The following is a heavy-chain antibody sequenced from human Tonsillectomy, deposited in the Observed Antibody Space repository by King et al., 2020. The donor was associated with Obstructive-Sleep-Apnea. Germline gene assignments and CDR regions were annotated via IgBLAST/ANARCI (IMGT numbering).Heavy chain of an antibody. CDR3: ARAVRGSFYYYYYGMDV. CDR2: IYYSGST. J-gene: IGHJ6*02. Sequence: QLQLQESGPGLVKPSETLSLTCTVSGGSISSSSYYWGWIRQPPGKGLEWIGSIYYSGSTYYNPSLKSRVTKSVDTSKNQFSLKLSSVTAADKAVYYCARAVRGSFYYYYYGMDVWGQGTTVTVSS. D-gene: IGHD3-10*01. V-gene: IGHV4-39*07. CDR1: GGSISSSSYY.